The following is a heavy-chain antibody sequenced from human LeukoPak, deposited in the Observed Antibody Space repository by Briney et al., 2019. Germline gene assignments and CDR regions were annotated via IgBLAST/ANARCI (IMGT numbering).Heavy chain of an antibody. CDR3: TRLLLAGYDY. Sequence: GGSLRLSCAASGFTFSNAWMSWVRQAPGKGLEWVGRIKSKTDGGTTDYAAPVKGRFTISRDDSKNMAYPQMNSLKTEDTAVYYCTRLLLAGYDYWGQGTLVTVSS. V-gene: IGHV3-15*01. D-gene: IGHD3-9*01. CDR1: GFTFSNAW. J-gene: IGHJ4*02. CDR2: IKSKTDGGTT.